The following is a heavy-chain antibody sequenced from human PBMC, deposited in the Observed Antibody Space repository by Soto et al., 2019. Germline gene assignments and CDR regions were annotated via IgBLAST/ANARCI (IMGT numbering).Heavy chain of an antibody. D-gene: IGHD6-19*01. Sequence: LTCFVSGYSITAAGYYWSWIRHHPGKGLEWIGSFYSSGSIIYNPSLRSRVSISGDTPSNQFSMSLTSVTAADTARYYCARMYSSGSGWFHHWGQGTLVTVSS. CDR3: ARMYSSGSGWFHH. J-gene: IGHJ5*02. CDR2: FYSSGSI. V-gene: IGHV4-31*03. CDR1: GYSITAAGYY.